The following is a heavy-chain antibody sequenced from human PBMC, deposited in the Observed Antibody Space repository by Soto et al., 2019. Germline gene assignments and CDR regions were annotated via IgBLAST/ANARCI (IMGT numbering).Heavy chain of an antibody. Sequence: GGSLRLSCAASGFTFSSYAISWVRQAPWKGLEWVSAISGSGGSTYYADSVKGRFTISRDNSKNTLYLQMNSLRDEDTAVYYCATDIAARRFDYWGQGTLVPVCS. CDR2: ISGSGGST. CDR3: ATDIAARRFDY. J-gene: IGHJ4*02. V-gene: IGHV3-23*01. D-gene: IGHD6-6*01. CDR1: GFTFSSYA.